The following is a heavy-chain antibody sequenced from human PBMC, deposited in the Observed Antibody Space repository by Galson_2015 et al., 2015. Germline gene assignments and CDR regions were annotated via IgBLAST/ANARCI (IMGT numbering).Heavy chain of an antibody. V-gene: IGHV3-30-3*01. Sequence: SLRLSCAASGFTFSGYAMHWVRQAPGKGLEWVAVISYDGSSKYYLDSLKGRFTISRDNSKNTVVLQINSLRVEDTAVYYCARDYFYCTSGACSATFFDFWGQGTLVTVSS. CDR1: GFTFSGYA. J-gene: IGHJ4*02. CDR2: ISYDGSSK. D-gene: IGHD2-8*01. CDR3: ARDYFYCTSGACSATFFDF.